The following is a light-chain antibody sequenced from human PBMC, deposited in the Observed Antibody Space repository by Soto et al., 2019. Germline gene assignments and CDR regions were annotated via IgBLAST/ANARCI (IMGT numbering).Light chain of an antibody. J-gene: IGKJ4*01. V-gene: IGKV1-9*01. CDR1: QTISDY. CDR3: QQLNSYPLT. Sequence: DLQVTQSPSSLSASVGDRVTLTCWASQTISDYLAWYQQRPGKAPKLLIYAASTLQSGVPSRFSGSGSGTEFTLTISSLQPEDFATYSCQQLNSYPLTFGGGT. CDR2: AAS.